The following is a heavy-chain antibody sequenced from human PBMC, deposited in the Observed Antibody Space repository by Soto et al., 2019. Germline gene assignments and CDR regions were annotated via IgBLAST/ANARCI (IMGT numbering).Heavy chain of an antibody. CDR1: GDTFTSYY. V-gene: IGHV1-46*01. D-gene: IGHD3-3*01. Sequence: QVQLVQSGAEVKKPGASVKVSCKASGDTFTSYYMHWVRQAPVQGLEWMGIINPSGGSTSYAQKSQGRVTMTRDTSTSTVYMELSSLRSEDTAVYYCARDNGVVISSYGMDVWGQGTTVTVSS. J-gene: IGHJ6*02. CDR2: INPSGGST. CDR3: ARDNGVVISSYGMDV.